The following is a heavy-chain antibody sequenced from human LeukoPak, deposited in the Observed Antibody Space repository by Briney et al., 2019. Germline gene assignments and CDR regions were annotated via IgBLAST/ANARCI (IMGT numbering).Heavy chain of an antibody. V-gene: IGHV3-20*01. D-gene: IGHD5-12*01. Sequence: GGSLRLSCAASGFTFDDHGLSWVRQAPGKGLEWVSGINWISGSKRYGASVKGRFTISRDNAKNSVYLEMTSLRADDTAFYHCVRHFNSVATMQTDYWGQGTLVTVSS. J-gene: IGHJ4*02. CDR1: GFTFDDHG. CDR2: INWISGSK. CDR3: VRHFNSVATMQTDY.